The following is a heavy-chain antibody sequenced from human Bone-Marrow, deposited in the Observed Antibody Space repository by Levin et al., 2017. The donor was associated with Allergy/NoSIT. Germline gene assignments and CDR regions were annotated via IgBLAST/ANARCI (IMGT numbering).Heavy chain of an antibody. J-gene: IGHJ5*01. CDR2: IYYSGST. CDR1: GASISSFY. CDR3: ARQAVPAAMNGFDS. V-gene: IGHV4-59*08. D-gene: IGHD2-2*01. Sequence: GSLRLSCTVSGASISSFYWSWIRQPPGKGLEWIGYIYYSGSTNYSPSLKSRVSMSADMSRNQVYLTMSTVTAADTAVYYCARQAVPAAMNGFDSWGQGTLVTVSS.